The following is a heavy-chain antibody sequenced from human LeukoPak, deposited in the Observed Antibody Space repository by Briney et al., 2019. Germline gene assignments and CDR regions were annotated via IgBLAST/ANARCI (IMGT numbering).Heavy chain of an antibody. D-gene: IGHD6-19*01. V-gene: IGHV3-23*01. J-gene: IGHJ4*02. CDR3: AKDSTSSGWAYYFDY. Sequence: PGGSLRLSCAASGFTFSNYGMSWVRQAPGKGLEWVSAISGSGGSTYYADSVKGRFTISRDNSKNTLYLQMNSLRAEDTAVYYCAKDSTSSGWAYYFDYWGQGTLVTVSS. CDR2: ISGSGGST. CDR1: GFTFSNYG.